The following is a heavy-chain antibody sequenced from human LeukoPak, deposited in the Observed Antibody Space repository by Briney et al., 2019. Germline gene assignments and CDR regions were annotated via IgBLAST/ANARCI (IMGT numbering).Heavy chain of an antibody. CDR1: GFTFKSYA. CDR3: AKGHLAVAS. J-gene: IGHJ5*02. D-gene: IGHD6-19*01. CDR2: ISGSGDST. V-gene: IGHV3-23*01. Sequence: GGSLRLSCAASGFTFKSYAMSWVRQAPGKGLEWVSGISGSGDSTYYADSVEGRFTISRDNSKNTLYLQVNSLRAEDTALYYCAKGHLAVASWGQGSLVTVSS.